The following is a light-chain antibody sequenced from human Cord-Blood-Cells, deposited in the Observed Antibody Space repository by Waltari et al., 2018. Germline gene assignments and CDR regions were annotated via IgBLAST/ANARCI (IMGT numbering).Light chain of an antibody. CDR3: QQYNNWPRT. CDR2: GAS. Sequence: EIVMLQSPATLTASTGERATISWRASKSVSSNLAWYQQKHGQAPRLLICGASIRATGITARFSGSGSGTEFTLTISSLQSEDFAVFYCQQYNNWPRTFGPGTKVDIK. V-gene: IGKV3D-15*01. J-gene: IGKJ3*01. CDR1: KSVSSN.